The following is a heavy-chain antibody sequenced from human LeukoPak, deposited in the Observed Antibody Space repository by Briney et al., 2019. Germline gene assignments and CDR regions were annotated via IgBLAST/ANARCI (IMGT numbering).Heavy chain of an antibody. CDR2: IVNSGGST. Sequence: GGSLRLSCVASGFTFSNYAMSWVRQAPGKGLEWVSGIVNSGGSTYYADSVKGRLTISRDDSKKTVYLQMSSLRGDDTAVYYCAKDRAGYSYGMFDSWGQGTLVTVSS. D-gene: IGHD5-18*01. V-gene: IGHV3-23*01. J-gene: IGHJ4*02. CDR1: GFTFSNYA. CDR3: AKDRAGYSYGMFDS.